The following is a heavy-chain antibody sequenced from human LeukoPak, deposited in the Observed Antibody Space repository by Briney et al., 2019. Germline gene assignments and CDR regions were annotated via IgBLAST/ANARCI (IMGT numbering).Heavy chain of an antibody. CDR1: GFSYSSYA. J-gene: IGHJ4*02. V-gene: IGHV3-23*01. Sequence: PGGSLRLSCAASGFSYSSYAMSWVRQAPGKGLEGVSTISGSGDTYYVDSVKGRFTISRDNSKNTLYLRMNSLRAEDTAVYYCAKEGGYNYGYLDSWGQGTLVTVSS. D-gene: IGHD5-18*01. CDR3: AKEGGYNYGYLDS. CDR2: ISGSGDT.